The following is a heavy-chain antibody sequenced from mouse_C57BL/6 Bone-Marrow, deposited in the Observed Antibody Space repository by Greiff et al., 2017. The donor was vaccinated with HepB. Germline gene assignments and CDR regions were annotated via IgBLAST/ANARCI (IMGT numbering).Heavy chain of an antibody. CDR3: TTCTTVLAGYYFDY. CDR1: GFNIKDDY. V-gene: IGHV14-4*01. CDR2: IDPENGDT. Sequence: EVQLQQSGAELVRPGASVKLSCTASGFNIKDDYMHWVKQRPEQGLEWIGWIDPENGDTEYASKFQGKATITADTSSNTAYLQLSSLTSEDTAVYYCTTCTTVLAGYYFDYWGQGTTLTVSS. D-gene: IGHD1-1*01. J-gene: IGHJ2*01.